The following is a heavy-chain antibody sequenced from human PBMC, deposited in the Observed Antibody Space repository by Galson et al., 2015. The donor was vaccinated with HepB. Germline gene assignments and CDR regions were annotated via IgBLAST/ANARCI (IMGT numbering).Heavy chain of an antibody. CDR2: ISGRGDGHST. CDR1: AFTFASYA. CDR3: AKDLWISTGSYYAREEIFDY. J-gene: IGHJ4*02. D-gene: IGHD1-26*01. Sequence: SLRLSCAASAFTFASYAMNWVRQAPGKGLEWVATISGRGDGHSTYYADSVKGRFTISRDNSKNTLYLQMNSLRAEDTAIYYCAKDLWISTGSYYAREEIFDYWGQGTLVTVAS. V-gene: IGHV3-23*01.